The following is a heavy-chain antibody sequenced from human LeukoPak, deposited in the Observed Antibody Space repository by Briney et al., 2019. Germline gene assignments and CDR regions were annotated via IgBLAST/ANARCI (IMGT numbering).Heavy chain of an antibody. CDR1: GGSINSYY. V-gene: IGHV4-59*08. D-gene: IGHD5-18*01. Sequence: KTSETLSLTCTVSGGSINSYYWSWIRQPPGKGLEWIGYIYYSGSTNYSPSLKCRVAISVDTSKNQFSLKLTSVTAADAAVYYCARHVQDTTMVTPLYYFDYWGQGTLVTVSS. CDR3: ARHVQDTTMVTPLYYFDY. CDR2: IYYSGST. J-gene: IGHJ4*02.